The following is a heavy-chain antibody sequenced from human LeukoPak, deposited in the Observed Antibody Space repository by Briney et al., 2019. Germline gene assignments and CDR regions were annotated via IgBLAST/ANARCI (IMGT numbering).Heavy chain of an antibody. CDR1: GFTFSDSA. V-gene: IGHV3-73*01. CDR3: ARDPMPHYFDY. D-gene: IGHD2-2*01. Sequence: GGSLRLSCAASGFTFSDSAIHWVRQATGKGLEWVGRIRSKADSYATTYAASLKGRFTISRDNAKNSLYLQMNSLRAEDTAVYYCARDPMPHYFDYWGQGTLVTVSS. J-gene: IGHJ4*02. CDR2: IRSKADSYAT.